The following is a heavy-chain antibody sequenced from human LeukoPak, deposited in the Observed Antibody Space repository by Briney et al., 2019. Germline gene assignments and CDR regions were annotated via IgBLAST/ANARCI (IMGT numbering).Heavy chain of an antibody. D-gene: IGHD2-21*02. CDR2: FEPEFGET. CDR3: TRRKGDPMRGHWFDP. Sequence: SVKVSCKLSGYTLTEFYIHWVRQAPGQGIEWLGGFEPEFGETPYAQNFQGRVRMIEDTSTDTAYMALSGLTSGDTAIYYCTRRKGDPMRGHWFDPWGQGTLVTVPS. CDR1: GYTLTEFY. J-gene: IGHJ5*02. V-gene: IGHV1-24*01.